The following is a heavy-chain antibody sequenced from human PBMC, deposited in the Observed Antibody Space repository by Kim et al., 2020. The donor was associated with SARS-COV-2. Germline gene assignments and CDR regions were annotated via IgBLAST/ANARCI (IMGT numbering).Heavy chain of an antibody. J-gene: IGHJ4*02. Sequence: LKSRVTISVDASKNQFSLKLSSVTAADTAVYYCARGGVRYFDWLQYYFDYWGQGTLVTVSS. V-gene: IGHV4-34*01. CDR3: ARGGVRYFDWLQYYFDY. D-gene: IGHD3-9*01.